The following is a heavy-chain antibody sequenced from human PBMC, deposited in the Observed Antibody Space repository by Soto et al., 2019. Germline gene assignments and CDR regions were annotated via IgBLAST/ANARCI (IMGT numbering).Heavy chain of an antibody. J-gene: IGHJ4*02. CDR3: AKDRPDSSGWYGGVDFDY. D-gene: IGHD6-19*01. V-gene: IGHV3-30*18. Sequence: GGSLRLSCAASGFTFSSYGMHWVRQAPGKGLEWVAVISYDGSNKYYADSVKGRFTISRDNSKNTLYLQMNSLRAEDTAVYYCAKDRPDSSGWYGGVDFDYWGQGTLVTVSS. CDR1: GFTFSSYG. CDR2: ISYDGSNK.